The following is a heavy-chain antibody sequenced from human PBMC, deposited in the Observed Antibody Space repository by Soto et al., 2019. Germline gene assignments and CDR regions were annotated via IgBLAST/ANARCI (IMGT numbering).Heavy chain of an antibody. CDR3: AKREVVTATPGYYYYGMDV. J-gene: IGHJ6*02. CDR2: IIPIFGTA. D-gene: IGHD2-21*02. CDR1: GGTFSSYA. V-gene: IGHV1-69*12. Sequence: QVQLVQSGAEVKKPGSSVKVSCKASGGTFSSYAISWVRQAPGQGLEWMGGIIPIFGTANYAQKFQGRVTITADESTSTADMEQSSLRSEDTAVYYCAKREVVTATPGYYYYGMDVWGQGTTVTVSS.